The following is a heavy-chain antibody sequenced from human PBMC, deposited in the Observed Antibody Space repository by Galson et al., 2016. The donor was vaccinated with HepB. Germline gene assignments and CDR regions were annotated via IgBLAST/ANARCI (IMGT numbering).Heavy chain of an antibody. CDR2: IDHSGTT. J-gene: IGHJ4*02. CDR3: AMDYGGNSAFDC. D-gene: IGHD4-23*01. CDR1: GSSISSRNW. V-gene: IGHV4-4*02. Sequence: ETLSLTCAVSGSSISSRNWWNWVRQAPGKGLEWIGEIDHSGTTNYNPSLKSPVTISVDKSKNQFSLKLSSVTAADTAVYYCAMDYGGNSAFDCWGQGTLVTVSS.